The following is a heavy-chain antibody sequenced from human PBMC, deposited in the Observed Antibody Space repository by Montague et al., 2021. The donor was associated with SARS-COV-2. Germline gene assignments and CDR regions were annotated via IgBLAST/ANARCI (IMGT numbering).Heavy chain of an antibody. CDR3: ARTNVAAAGTPLDY. V-gene: IGHV2-70*11. CDR2: IDWDDDK. Sequence: PALVKPTQTLTLTCTFSGFSLSTSGMCVSWIRQPPGKALEWLARIDWDDDKYYSTSLKTRLTISKDTSKNQVVLTMTNMDPVDTATYYCARTNVAAAGTPLDYWGQGTLVTVSS. CDR1: GFSLSTSGMC. D-gene: IGHD6-13*01. J-gene: IGHJ4*02.